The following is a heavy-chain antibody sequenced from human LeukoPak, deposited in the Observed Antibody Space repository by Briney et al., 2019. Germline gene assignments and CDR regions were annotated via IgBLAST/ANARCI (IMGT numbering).Heavy chain of an antibody. D-gene: IGHD1-1*01. CDR2: TWYDGTNR. CDR3: ARDRGMTTALVDY. V-gene: IGHV3-33*01. J-gene: IGHJ4*02. Sequence: PGRSLRLSCAAPGFTFSIYGMHWVRQAPGKGLEWVAGTWYDGTNRNYEDSVKGRFTIYREHPKNTLHLQMNSLRAEDTAVYYCARDRGMTTALVDYWGQGPLVTVSS. CDR1: GFTFSIYG.